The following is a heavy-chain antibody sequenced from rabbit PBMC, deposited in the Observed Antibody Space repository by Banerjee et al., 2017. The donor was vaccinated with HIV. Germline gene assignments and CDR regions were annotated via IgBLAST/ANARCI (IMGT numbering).Heavy chain of an antibody. J-gene: IGHJ6*01. CDR3: ARSNNYYDTAL. CDR2: ITYAGSA. CDR1: EFDFSIYA. V-gene: IGHV1S29*01. Sequence: QEQLKESGGGLVQPGGSLKLSCKASEFDFSIYAITWVRQAPGKGLEYIGYITYAGSAYYASWVNGRFTISRENTQNTLYLQLNSLTAADTATYFCARSNNYYDTALWGPGPLVTVS.